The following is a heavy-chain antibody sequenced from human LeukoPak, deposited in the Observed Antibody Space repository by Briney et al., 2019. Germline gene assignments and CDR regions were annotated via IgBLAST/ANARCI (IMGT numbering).Heavy chain of an antibody. CDR3: ARGGSGWYGGDY. V-gene: IGHV3-48*01. D-gene: IGHD6-19*01. J-gene: IGHJ4*02. CDR1: GFTFSSYS. Sequence: GGSLRLSCAASGFTFSSYSMNWVRQAPGKGLEWVSYISRSSSTIYYADSVKGRFTISRDNAKNSLYLQMNSLRAEDTAVYYCARGGSGWYGGDYWGQGTLVTVSS. CDR2: ISRSSSTI.